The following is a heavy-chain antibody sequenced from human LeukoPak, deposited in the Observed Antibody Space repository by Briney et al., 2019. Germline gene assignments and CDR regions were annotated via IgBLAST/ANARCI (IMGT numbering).Heavy chain of an antibody. CDR3: ARSYYYGSGSYFLGY. CDR2: IYHSGGT. V-gene: IGHV4-38-2*02. CDR1: GYSIRSGYY. D-gene: IGHD3-10*01. Sequence: SETLSLTCTVSGYSIRSGYYWGWIRQPPGKGLEWIGSIYHSGGTYYNPSLKSRVTISVDTSKNQFSLKLSSVTAADTAVYYCARSYYYGSGSYFLGYWGQGTLVTVSS. J-gene: IGHJ4*02.